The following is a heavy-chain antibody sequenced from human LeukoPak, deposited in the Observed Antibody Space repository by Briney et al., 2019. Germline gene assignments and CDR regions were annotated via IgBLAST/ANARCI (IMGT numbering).Heavy chain of an antibody. CDR2: INPNSGGT. J-gene: IGHJ4*02. CDR1: GYTFTGYY. Sequence: PEASVKVSCKASGYTFTGYYMHWVRQAPGQGLEWMGWINPNSGGTNYAQKFQGRVTMTRDTSISTAYMELSRLRSDDTAVYYCARGEGYYDFWTAKSHFDYWGQGTLVTVSS. V-gene: IGHV1-2*02. D-gene: IGHD3-3*01. CDR3: ARGEGYYDFWTAKSHFDY.